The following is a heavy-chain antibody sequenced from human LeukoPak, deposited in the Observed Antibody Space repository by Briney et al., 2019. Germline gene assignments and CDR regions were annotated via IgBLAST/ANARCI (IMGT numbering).Heavy chain of an antibody. Sequence: GASVKVSCKASGGTFSSYANSWVRQAPGQGLEWMGGIIPIFGTANYAQKFQGRVTITADESTSTAYMELSSLRSEDTAVYYCARDRVSEWLPLYWFDPWGQGTLVTVSS. CDR3: ARDRVSEWLPLYWFDP. V-gene: IGHV1-69*13. D-gene: IGHD3-3*01. J-gene: IGHJ5*02. CDR1: GGTFSSYA. CDR2: IIPIFGTA.